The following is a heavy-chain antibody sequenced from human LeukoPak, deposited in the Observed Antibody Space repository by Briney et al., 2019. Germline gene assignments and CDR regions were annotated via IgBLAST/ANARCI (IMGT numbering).Heavy chain of an antibody. V-gene: IGHV3-23*01. J-gene: IGHJ3*02. CDR2: ISGSGGST. CDR1: GFTFSSYA. D-gene: IGHD5-18*01. CDR3: AKDLRAMGSCDAFDI. Sequence: PGGSLRLSCAASGFTFSSYAMSWVRQAPGKGLEWVSAISGSGGSTYYADSVKGRFTISRDNSKNTLYLQMNSLRAEDTAVYYCAKDLRAMGSCDAFDIWRQGTMVTVSS.